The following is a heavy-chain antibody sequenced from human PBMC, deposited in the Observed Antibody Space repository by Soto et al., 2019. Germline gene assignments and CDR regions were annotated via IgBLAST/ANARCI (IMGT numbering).Heavy chain of an antibody. CDR2: ISGSGGST. CDR3: AKGKREIAARNDYYYYGMDV. D-gene: IGHD6-6*01. CDR1: GFTFSSYA. V-gene: IGHV3-23*01. J-gene: IGHJ6*02. Sequence: PGGSLRLSCAASGFTFSSYAMSWVRQAPGNGLEWVSAISGSGGSTYYADSVKGRFTISRDNSKNTLYLQMNSLRAEDTAVYYCAKGKREIAARNDYYYYGMDVWGQGTTVTVSS.